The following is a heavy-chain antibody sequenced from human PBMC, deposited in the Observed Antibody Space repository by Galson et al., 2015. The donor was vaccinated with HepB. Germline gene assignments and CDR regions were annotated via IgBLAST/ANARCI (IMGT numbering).Heavy chain of an antibody. CDR3: AKNSTG. J-gene: IGHJ4*02. V-gene: IGHV3-23*01. CDR1: GFTFNSYV. Sequence: SLRLSCAASGFTFNSYVMIWVRQAPGKGPEWVSAISGGGHGTYYADSVKGRFTISRDNSKNTLFLQMNSLRADDTAVYYCAKNSTGWGQGTLVTVSS. CDR2: ISGGGHGT. D-gene: IGHD4-17*01.